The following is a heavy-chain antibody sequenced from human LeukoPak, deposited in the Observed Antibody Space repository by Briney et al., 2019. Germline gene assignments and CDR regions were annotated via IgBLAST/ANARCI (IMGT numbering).Heavy chain of an antibody. CDR2: IYYSGST. CDR3: ARVVPNRGSSSANDDAFDI. CDR1: GGSISSYY. V-gene: IGHV4-59*01. D-gene: IGHD6-13*01. J-gene: IGHJ3*02. Sequence: SETLSLTCTVSGGSISSYYWSWIRQPPGKGLEWIGYIYYSGSTNYNPSLKSRVTISVDTSKNQFSLKLSSVTAADTAVYYCARVVPNRGSSSANDDAFDIWGQGTMVTVSS.